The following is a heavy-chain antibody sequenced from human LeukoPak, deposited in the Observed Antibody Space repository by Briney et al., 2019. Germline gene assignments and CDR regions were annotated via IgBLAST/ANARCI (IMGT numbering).Heavy chain of an antibody. CDR2: IKQDASEI. CDR1: GFTFSTYW. CDR3: VRAMDV. Sequence: GGSLRLSCAASGFTFSTYWMNWVRQAPGKGLEWVANIKQDASEIYYVDSVKGRFTIPRDNAKNSLYLQMNSLRAEDSAVYYCVRAMDVWGQGTTVTVSS. V-gene: IGHV3-7*03. J-gene: IGHJ6*02.